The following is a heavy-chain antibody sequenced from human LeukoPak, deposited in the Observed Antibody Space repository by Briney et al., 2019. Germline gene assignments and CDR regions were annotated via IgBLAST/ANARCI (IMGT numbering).Heavy chain of an antibody. Sequence: PGGSLRLSCAASGFTFSSYAMSWVRQAPGKGLEWVSAISGSGGRTHYADSVKGRFTISRDNSKNTLYLQMNSLRAEDTAVYYCAKDQGLRYFDWLLFIWGQGAMVTVSS. CDR1: GFTFSSYA. D-gene: IGHD3-9*01. V-gene: IGHV3-23*01. CDR2: ISGSGGRT. CDR3: AKDQGLRYFDWLLFI. J-gene: IGHJ3*02.